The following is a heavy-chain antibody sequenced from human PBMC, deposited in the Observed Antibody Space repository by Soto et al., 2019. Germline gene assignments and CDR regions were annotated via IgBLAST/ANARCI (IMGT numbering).Heavy chain of an antibody. Sequence: QVQLVQSGAEVKRPGSSVKVSCKASGDTFNFYSINWVRQAPGLGLEWMGRVNPIVSMSNYAQKFQGRVTLTXDXPTSTGYMELSSLRSEDTAIYYCASSYGSGYRAFDYWGQGALVTVSS. D-gene: IGHD3-10*01. CDR1: GDTFNFYS. V-gene: IGHV1-69*02. J-gene: IGHJ4*02. CDR2: VNPIVSMS. CDR3: ASSYGSGYRAFDY.